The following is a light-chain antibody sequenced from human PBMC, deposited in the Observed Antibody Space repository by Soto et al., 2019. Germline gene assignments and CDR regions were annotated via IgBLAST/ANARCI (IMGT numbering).Light chain of an antibody. V-gene: IGLV2-8*01. CDR2: EVS. CDR1: SSDVGNYNY. J-gene: IGLJ1*01. CDR3: SSYAGSNTYV. Sequence: QSALTQPPSASGSPGQSVTISCTGTSSDVGNYNYVSWYQQHPGRAPKLMIYEVSQRPSGVPDRFSGSKSGNTASLTVSGLQAEDEADYYCSSYAGSNTYVFGTGTKLTV.